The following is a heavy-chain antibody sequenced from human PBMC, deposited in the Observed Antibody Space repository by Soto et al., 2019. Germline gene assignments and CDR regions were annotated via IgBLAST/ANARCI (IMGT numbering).Heavy chain of an antibody. J-gene: IGHJ4*02. CDR2: IYYSGST. D-gene: IGHD3-10*01. CDR3: ARQVWFGELDY. Sequence: QLQLQETGPGLVKPSETLSLTCTVPGGSISSSSYYWGWIRQPPGKGLEWVGSIYYSGSTYYNPSLKSRVTISVDTSKNQFSLKLSSVTDADTAVYYCARQVWFGELDYWGQGTLVTVSS. V-gene: IGHV4-39*01. CDR1: GGSISSSSYY.